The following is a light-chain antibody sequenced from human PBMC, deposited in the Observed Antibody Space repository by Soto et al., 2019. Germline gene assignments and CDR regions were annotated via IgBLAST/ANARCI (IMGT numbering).Light chain of an antibody. CDR1: QSVSSSY. J-gene: IGKJ1*01. V-gene: IGKV3-20*01. CDR2: GAS. Sequence: EIVLTQSPGTLSLSPGERATLSCRASQSVSSSYLAWYQQKPGQSPRLLIYGASSRATGIPDMFSGSGSGTDFNLTISRLEPKDFAVYYCQQYGSSPRTFGKGTKVEIK. CDR3: QQYGSSPRT.